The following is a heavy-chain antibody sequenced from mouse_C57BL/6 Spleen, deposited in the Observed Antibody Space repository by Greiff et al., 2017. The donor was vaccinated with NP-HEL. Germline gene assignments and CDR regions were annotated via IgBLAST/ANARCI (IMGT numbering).Heavy chain of an antibody. Sequence: EVQLVESGEGLVKPGGSPKLSCAASGFTFSSYAMSWVRQTPEKRLEWVAYISSGGDYIYYADTVKGRFTISRDNARNTLYLQMSSLKSEDTAMYYCTRDPAQSPFAYWGQGTLVTVSA. V-gene: IGHV5-9-1*02. J-gene: IGHJ3*01. D-gene: IGHD3-2*02. CDR2: ISSGGDYI. CDR3: TRDPAQSPFAY. CDR1: GFTFSSYA.